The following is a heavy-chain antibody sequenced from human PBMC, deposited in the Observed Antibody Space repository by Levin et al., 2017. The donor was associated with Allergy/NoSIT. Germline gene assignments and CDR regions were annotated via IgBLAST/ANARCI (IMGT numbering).Heavy chain of an antibody. V-gene: IGHV4-39*01. CDR3: ASGSGLAHFDY. CDR1: GDSISSRSYY. CDR2: VYYAGKT. Sequence: SQTLSLTCTVSGDSISSRSYYWGWIRQPPGKGLEWIGGVYYAGKTYYNPSLKSRVTISVDTSKNQFSLRLSSVTAADTAVYYCASGSGLAHFDYWGQGTLVTVSS. J-gene: IGHJ4*02. D-gene: IGHD3-10*01.